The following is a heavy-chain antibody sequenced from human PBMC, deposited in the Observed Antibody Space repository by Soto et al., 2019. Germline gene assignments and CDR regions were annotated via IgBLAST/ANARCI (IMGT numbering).Heavy chain of an antibody. Sequence: GALRLSCGASWFPFSIYAISLVRQAPGRGLEWVSSISGSGTSSYYADSVKGRFTFSRDNAKNSLFLQMNSLRAEDTAIYYCTRDRREATTDYWGQGALVTVSS. CDR1: WFPFSIYA. V-gene: IGHV3-23*01. CDR3: TRDRREATTDY. CDR2: ISGSGTSS. J-gene: IGHJ4*02.